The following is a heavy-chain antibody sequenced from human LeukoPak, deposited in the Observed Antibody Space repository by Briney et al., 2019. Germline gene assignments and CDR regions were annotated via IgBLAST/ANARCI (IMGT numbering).Heavy chain of an antibody. CDR3: ARDLHTYYDFWSGYQSGYFDY. J-gene: IGHJ4*02. CDR2: INHSGST. D-gene: IGHD3-3*01. V-gene: IGHV4-34*01. CDR1: GGSFSGYY. Sequence: SETLSLTCAVYGGSFSGYYWSWIRQPPGKGLEWIGEINHSGSTNYNPSLKSRVTISVDTSKNQFSLKLSSVTAADTAVYYCARDLHTYYDFWSGYQSGYFDYWGQGTLVTVSS.